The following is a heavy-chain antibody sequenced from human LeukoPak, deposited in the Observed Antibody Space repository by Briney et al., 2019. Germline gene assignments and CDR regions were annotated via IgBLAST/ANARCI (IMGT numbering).Heavy chain of an antibody. J-gene: IGHJ3*02. D-gene: IGHD6-13*01. CDR3: AKDLEQQLVAPDAFDI. CDR2: INTDGSST. Sequence: GGSLRLSCAASGFTFSSYWMHWVRQAPGKGLVWVSRINTDGSSTSYADSVKGRFTISRDNAKNTLYLQMNSLRAEDTAVYYCAKDLEQQLVAPDAFDIWGQGTMVTVSS. V-gene: IGHV3-74*01. CDR1: GFTFSSYW.